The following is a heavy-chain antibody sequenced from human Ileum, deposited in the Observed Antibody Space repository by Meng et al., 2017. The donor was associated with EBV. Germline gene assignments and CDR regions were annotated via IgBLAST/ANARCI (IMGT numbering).Heavy chain of an antibody. V-gene: IGHV4-4*02. J-gene: IGHJ4*02. CDR1: GGSVNGHPW. D-gene: IGHD2-21*02. CDR3: ARIPYGDIYSAYFDY. Sequence: QVQLPVSCPVLVKPSGTVSVTGHVSGGSVNGHPWWSWVRLPPGEGLEWIGQIYHSGATNYNPSLKSRVTISVGTSENQFSLELNSVTAADTAVYYCARIPYGDIYSAYFDYWSPGTLVTVSS. CDR2: IYHSGAT.